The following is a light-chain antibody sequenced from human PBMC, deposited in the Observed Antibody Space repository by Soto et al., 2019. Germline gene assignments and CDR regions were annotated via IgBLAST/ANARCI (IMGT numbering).Light chain of an antibody. V-gene: IGLV2-14*03. CDR1: SSDVGNYDY. CDR2: AVS. Sequence: QSALTQPASVSGSPGQSITISCTGTSSDVGNYDYVSWYQQYPGKAPKLMIYAVSRRPSGVSNRFSGSKSGNTASLTISGLQAEDEADYYCTSYTPSSTYVFGTGTKVHRP. J-gene: IGLJ1*01. CDR3: TSYTPSSTYV.